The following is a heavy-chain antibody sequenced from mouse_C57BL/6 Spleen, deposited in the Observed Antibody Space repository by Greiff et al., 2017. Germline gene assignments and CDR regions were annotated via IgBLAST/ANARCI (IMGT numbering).Heavy chain of an antibody. J-gene: IGHJ1*03. CDR1: GYTFTSYW. CDR2: IYPGNSDT. Sequence: EVQLQQSGTVLARPGASVKMSCKTSGYTFTSYWMHWVKQRPGQGLEWIGAIYPGNSDTSYNQKFKGKAKLTAVTSASTAYMELSSLTNEDSAVYYGTRSGYYDGYFDVWGTGTTVTVSS. CDR3: TRSGYYDGYFDV. V-gene: IGHV1-5*01. D-gene: IGHD1-1*01.